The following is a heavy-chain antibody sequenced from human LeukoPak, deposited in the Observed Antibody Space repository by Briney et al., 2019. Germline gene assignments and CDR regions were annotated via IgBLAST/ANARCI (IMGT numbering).Heavy chain of an antibody. J-gene: IGHJ4*02. CDR1: GGSISSYY. CDR2: IYYIRPT. V-gene: IGHV4-59*01. Sequence: SETLSLTCTVSGGSISSYYWSWIRQPPGKGGEGLWYIYYIRPTNYNPSLQSRVTISVDTSKNPFSLKLSSVTAADTAVYYCARVSSGRTFDYWGQGTLVTVSS. CDR3: ARVSSGRTFDY. D-gene: IGHD6-19*01.